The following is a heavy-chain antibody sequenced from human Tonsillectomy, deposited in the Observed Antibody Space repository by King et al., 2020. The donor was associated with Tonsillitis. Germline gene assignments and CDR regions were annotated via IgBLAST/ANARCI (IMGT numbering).Heavy chain of an antibody. CDR2: MWYDGNNK. CDR3: ARDPNSSGWFYYFDY. CDR1: GFSLSSYG. Sequence: VQLVESGGGVVQPGGSLRLSCAASGFSLSSYGMHWGRQAPGKGLEWVAGMWYDGNNKYYAESVKGRFTISRDNSENTLYLQMNSLRAEDTAVYYCARDPNSSGWFYYFDYWGQGTLVTVSS. V-gene: IGHV3-33*08. J-gene: IGHJ4*02. D-gene: IGHD6-19*01.